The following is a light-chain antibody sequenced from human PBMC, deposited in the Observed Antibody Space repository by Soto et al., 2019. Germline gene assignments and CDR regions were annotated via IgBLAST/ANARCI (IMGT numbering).Light chain of an antibody. Sequence: QSVLTQPAAVSGSPGQSITISCTGTSSDVGSYNLVSWYQQHPGQAPKLMIYEGTKRPPGISNRFSGSKSGKTASLTISGLQPEDEADYYCSSYARSSNVVFGGGTKLTVL. J-gene: IGLJ2*01. V-gene: IGLV2-23*01. CDR2: EGT. CDR3: SSYARSSNVV. CDR1: SSDVGSYNL.